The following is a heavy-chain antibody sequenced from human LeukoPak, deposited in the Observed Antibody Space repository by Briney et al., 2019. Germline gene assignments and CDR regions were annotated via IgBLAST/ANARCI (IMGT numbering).Heavy chain of an antibody. CDR3: ARDVGYCSSTSCRYYYYYYMDV. D-gene: IGHD2-2*01. V-gene: IGHV4-4*07. CDR2: IYTSGST. Sequence: PSETLSLTCTVSGGSISSYYWSWIRQPAGKGLEWIGRIYTSGSTNYNPSLKSRVTMSVDTSKSQFSLKLSSVTAADTAVYYCARDVGYCSSTSCRYYYYYYMDVWGKGTTVTVSS. CDR1: GGSISSYY. J-gene: IGHJ6*03.